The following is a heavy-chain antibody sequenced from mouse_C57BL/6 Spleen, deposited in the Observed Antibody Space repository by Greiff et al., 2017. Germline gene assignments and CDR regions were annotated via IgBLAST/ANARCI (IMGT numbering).Heavy chain of an antibody. Sequence: QVQLQQPGAELVKPGASVKLSCKASGYTFTSYWMQWVKQRPGQGLEWIGEIDPSDSYTNYNQKFKGKATLTVDTSSSTAYMQLSSLTSEDSAVYYCARLTGTGKRNYFDYWGQGTTLTVSS. CDR2: IDPSDSYT. CDR1: GYTFTSYW. J-gene: IGHJ2*01. CDR3: ARLTGTGKRNYFDY. V-gene: IGHV1-50*01. D-gene: IGHD4-1*01.